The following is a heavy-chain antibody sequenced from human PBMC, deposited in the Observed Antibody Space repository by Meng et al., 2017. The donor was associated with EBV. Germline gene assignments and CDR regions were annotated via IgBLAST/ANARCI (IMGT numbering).Heavy chain of an antibody. CDR3: ASESGRGYTPDY. V-gene: IGHV1-69*01. CDR1: GGPFRHYA. J-gene: IGHJ4*02. D-gene: IGHD3-10*01. CDR2: FLPRLGAP. Sequence: QVQLVQSAAEVKKXXSSVKVSCKTSGGPFRHYAVSWVRLAPGQGLEWLGGFLPRLGAPNYAQKFHGRVTITADESTRTHYMDLRSLRYDDTGVYYCASESGRGYTPDYWGQGTLVTVSS.